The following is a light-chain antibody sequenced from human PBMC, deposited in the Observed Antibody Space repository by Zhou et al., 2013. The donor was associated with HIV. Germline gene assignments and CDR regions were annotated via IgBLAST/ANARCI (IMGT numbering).Light chain of an antibody. CDR3: QHYDRSPPIT. J-gene: IGKJ5*01. Sequence: EIVMRQSPATLSVSPGERATLSCRASQSVGSNLAWYRQTPGQAPSLLIYGASTRATGCPARFSGSGSGTDFTLTISRLEPEDFAVYYCQHYDRSPPITFGQGTRLDIK. V-gene: IGKV3-15*01. CDR2: GAS. CDR1: QSVGSN.